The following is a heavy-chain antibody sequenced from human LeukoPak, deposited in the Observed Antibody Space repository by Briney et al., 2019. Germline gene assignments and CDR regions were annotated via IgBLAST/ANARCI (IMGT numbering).Heavy chain of an antibody. J-gene: IGHJ4*02. CDR1: GYTFTSYG. CDR3: ARYYYDSSGLLYYFDY. D-gene: IGHD3-22*01. V-gene: IGHV1-18*01. CDR2: ISVYNGNT. Sequence: ASVKVSCKASGYTFTSYGISWVRQAPGQGLEWMGWISVYNGNTNYAQELRGRVTMTTDTSTSTAYMELRSLRSDDTAVYSCARYYYDSSGLLYYFDYWGQGTLVTVSS.